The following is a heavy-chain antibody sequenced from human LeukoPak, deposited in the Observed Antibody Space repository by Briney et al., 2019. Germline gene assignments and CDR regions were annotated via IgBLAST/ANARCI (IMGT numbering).Heavy chain of an antibody. V-gene: IGHV4-59*01. CDR2: IYYSGST. CDR3: ARGTVASTSSGFDY. D-gene: IGHD4-23*01. J-gene: IGHJ4*02. CDR1: GGSISSYY. Sequence: NPSETLSLTCTVSGGSISSYYLTWIRQPPGRGLEWIGYIYYSGSTNYNPSLKSRVTISVDTSKNQFSLKLSSVTAADTAAYYCARGTVASTSSGFDYWGQGTLVTVSS.